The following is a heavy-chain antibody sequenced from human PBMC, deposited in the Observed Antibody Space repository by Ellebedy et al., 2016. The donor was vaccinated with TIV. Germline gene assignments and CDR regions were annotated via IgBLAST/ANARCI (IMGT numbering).Heavy chain of an antibody. CDR2: IDRYGII. D-gene: IGHD2/OR15-2a*01. CDR3: AAWTEKHSTRFYLAFDV. Sequence: SETLSLTCAVSGGSLSGYYWSWVRQSPGKGLEWIGEIDRYGIINYNPSLKSRLTIAVDKSKNHFSLDLMSVTAADTAVYYCAAWTEKHSTRFYLAFDVWGHGTVVTVSS. CDR1: GGSLSGYY. V-gene: IGHV4-34*01. J-gene: IGHJ3*01.